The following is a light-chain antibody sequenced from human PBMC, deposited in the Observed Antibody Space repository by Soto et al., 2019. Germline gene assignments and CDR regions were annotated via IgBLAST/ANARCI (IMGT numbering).Light chain of an antibody. V-gene: IGKV3-15*01. J-gene: IGKJ1*01. CDR3: QQYSIWRT. CDR2: GAS. CDR1: ESVSTN. Sequence: IEMMQSPASLCLAAGERVTLSCRASESVSTNLAWYQQKAGQAPRLLIYGASTRATGIPARFSGIGSGTEFTLTIRGMKSEDFAVYYCQQYSIWRTFGQGTKVDIK.